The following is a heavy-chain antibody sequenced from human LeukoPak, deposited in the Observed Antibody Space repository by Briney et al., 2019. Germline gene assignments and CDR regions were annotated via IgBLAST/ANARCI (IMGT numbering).Heavy chain of an antibody. V-gene: IGHV3-23*01. CDR3: AKGSSNWRDYYYFDY. D-gene: IGHD6-13*01. J-gene: IGHJ4*02. CDR2: ISGSGGST. Sequence: GGSLRLSCAASGFTFSSYAMSWVRQAPGKGLEWVSAISGSGGSTYYADSMKGRFTISRDNSKNTLYLQMNSLRVEDTAVYYCAKGSSNWRDYYYFDYWGQGTLVTVSS. CDR1: GFTFSSYA.